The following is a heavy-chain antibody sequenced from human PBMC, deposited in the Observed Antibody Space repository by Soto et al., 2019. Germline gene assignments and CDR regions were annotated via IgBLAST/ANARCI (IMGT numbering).Heavy chain of an antibody. D-gene: IGHD2-15*01. CDR3: ARVRGRLLRFDP. J-gene: IGHJ5*02. CDR1: GGSVSSGSYY. V-gene: IGHV4-61*01. CDR2: IYYSGST. Sequence: SETLSLTCTVSGGSVSSGSYYWSWIRQPPGKGLEWIGYIYYSGSTNYNPSLKSRVTISVDTSKNQFSLKLSSVTAADTAVYYCARVRGRLLRFDPWGQGTLVTSPQ.